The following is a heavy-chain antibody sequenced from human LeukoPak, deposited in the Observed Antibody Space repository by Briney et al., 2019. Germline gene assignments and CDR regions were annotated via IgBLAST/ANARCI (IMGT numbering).Heavy chain of an antibody. J-gene: IGHJ1*01. CDR1: GFTFSSYA. CDR2: ISGSDGST. CDR3: AKDMTIYSTSWYEYFQH. D-gene: IGHD6-13*01. V-gene: IGHV3-23*01. Sequence: GGSLRLSCAASGFTFSSYAMSWVRQAPGKGLEWVSAISGSDGSTYYADSVKGRFTISRDNSKNTVYLQMNSLRAEHRAVYYCAKDMTIYSTSWYEYFQHWGQGTLVTAFS.